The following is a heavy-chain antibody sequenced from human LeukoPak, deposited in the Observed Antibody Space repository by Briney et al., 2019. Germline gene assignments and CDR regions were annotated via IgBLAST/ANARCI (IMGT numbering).Heavy chain of an antibody. CDR1: GYTFTGYY. CDR2: INPNSGGT. Sequence: ASVKVSCKASGYTFTGYYMHWVRQAPGQGLEWMGWINPNSGGTNYAQKLQGRVTMTTDTSTSTAYMELRSLRSDDTAVYYCARGPGSYYGYFQHWGQGTLVTVSS. J-gene: IGHJ1*01. CDR3: ARGPGSYYGYFQH. V-gene: IGHV1-2*02. D-gene: IGHD1-26*01.